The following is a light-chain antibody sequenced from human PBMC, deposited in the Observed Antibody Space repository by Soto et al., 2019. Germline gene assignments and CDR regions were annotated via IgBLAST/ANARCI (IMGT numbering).Light chain of an antibody. CDR2: GAS. J-gene: IGKJ1*01. CDR3: QHYGRSPPSWT. V-gene: IGKV3-20*01. CDR1: RSVSSSY. Sequence: ETVLTQSPGTLSLSPGERATLFCRASRSVSSSYLAWYQQKPGQAPRLHIYGASSRATGIPDRFSGSGSGTDFTLTISRLEPEDFAVYYCQHYGRSPPSWTFGQGTKVEIK.